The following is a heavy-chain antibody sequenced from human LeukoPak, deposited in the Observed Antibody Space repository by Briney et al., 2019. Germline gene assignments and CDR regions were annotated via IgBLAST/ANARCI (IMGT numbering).Heavy chain of an antibody. CDR2: INPNSGGT. Sequence: ASVKVSCKASGYTFTGYYMHWVRQAPGKGLEWMGWINPNSGGTNYAQKFQGRVTMTRDTSISTAYMELSRLRSDDTAVYYCARDFQRSGDYDFDYWGQGTLVTVSS. D-gene: IGHD4-17*01. V-gene: IGHV1-2*02. CDR3: ARDFQRSGDYDFDY. J-gene: IGHJ4*02. CDR1: GYTFTGYY.